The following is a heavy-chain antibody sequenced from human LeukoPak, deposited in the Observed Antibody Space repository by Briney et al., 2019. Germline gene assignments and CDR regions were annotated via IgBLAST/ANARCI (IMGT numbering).Heavy chain of an antibody. V-gene: IGHV3-23*01. CDR1: GFTFSSYA. Sequence: PGGSLRLSCAASGFTFSSYAMSWVRQAPGKGLEWVSAISGSGGSTYYADSVKGRFTISGDNAKNSLYLQMNSLRAEDTAVYYCARANLGFDPWGQGTLVTVSS. CDR2: ISGSGGST. J-gene: IGHJ5*02. CDR3: ARANLGFDP.